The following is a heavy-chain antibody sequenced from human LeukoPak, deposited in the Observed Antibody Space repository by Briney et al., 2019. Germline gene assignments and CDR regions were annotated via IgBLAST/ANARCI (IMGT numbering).Heavy chain of an antibody. CDR2: INHSGST. CDR1: GGSFSGYY. CDR3: ARALGIAAAGRDY. J-gene: IGHJ4*02. Sequence: SETLSLTCAVYGGSFSGYYWSWIRQPPGKGLEWIGEINHSGSTNYNPSLKSRVTISVDTSKNQFSLKLSSVTAADTAVYYCARALGIAAAGRDYWGQGTLVTVSS. V-gene: IGHV4-34*01. D-gene: IGHD6-13*01.